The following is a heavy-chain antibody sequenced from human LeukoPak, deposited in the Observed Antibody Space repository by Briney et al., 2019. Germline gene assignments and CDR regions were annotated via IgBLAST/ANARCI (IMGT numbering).Heavy chain of an antibody. Sequence: PSETLSLTCAVYGGSFSGYYWSWLRQPPGKGLEWIGEINHSGSTNYNPSLRSRVTISVDTSKNQFSLKLSSVTAADTAVYYCARQLALGVTMIVVVITTGDAFDIWGQGTMVTVSS. J-gene: IGHJ3*02. CDR2: INHSGST. V-gene: IGHV4-34*01. D-gene: IGHD3-22*01. CDR3: ARQLALGVTMIVVVITTGDAFDI. CDR1: GGSFSGYY.